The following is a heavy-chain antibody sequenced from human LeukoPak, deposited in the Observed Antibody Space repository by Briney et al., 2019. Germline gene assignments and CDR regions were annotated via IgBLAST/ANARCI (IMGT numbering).Heavy chain of an antibody. Sequence: GTSLRLSCSASGLTFSSYAMHWVRQAPGKGPEWVAVISYDGSNKYYADSVKGRFTISRDSSKNTLFLQMDSLRGEDTAVYYCARGGRGYSYGIYYWGQGTLVTVSS. V-gene: IGHV3-30*01. CDR1: GLTFSSYA. CDR3: ARGGRGYSYGIYY. CDR2: ISYDGSNK. D-gene: IGHD5-18*01. J-gene: IGHJ4*02.